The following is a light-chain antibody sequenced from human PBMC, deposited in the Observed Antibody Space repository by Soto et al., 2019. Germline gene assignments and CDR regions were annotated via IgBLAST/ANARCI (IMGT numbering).Light chain of an antibody. Sequence: IVLTESPGTLSVSPGAAAIQSXKASPRVSTHQLAWYQSNRGKAPSXXXRGXTTTAKACPSRFSASGSGTDFTLTISGLQPEYFALYYCQVYGIVTWTFGQGTKVDIK. V-gene: IGKV3-20*01. J-gene: IGKJ1*01. CDR3: QVYGIVTWT. CDR2: GXT. CDR1: PRVSTHQ.